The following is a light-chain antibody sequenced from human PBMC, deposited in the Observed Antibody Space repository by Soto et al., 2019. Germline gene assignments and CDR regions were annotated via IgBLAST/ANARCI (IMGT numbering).Light chain of an antibody. J-gene: IGKJ5*01. CDR1: QSVSSSY. Sequence: EIVLTQSPGTLSLSPGESATLSWRASQSVSSSYLAWYQQKPGQAPRILIYGESSRATGIPARFSGSGSGTDLTLTISRLEPEDFAVYYCQQRSNWPITXGQGTRLEIK. CDR3: QQRSNWPIT. CDR2: GES. V-gene: IGKV3D-20*02.